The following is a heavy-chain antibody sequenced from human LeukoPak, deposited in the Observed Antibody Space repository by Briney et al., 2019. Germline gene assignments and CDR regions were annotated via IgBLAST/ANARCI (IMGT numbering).Heavy chain of an antibody. CDR2: IYHSGST. CDR1: GGSISSSNW. J-gene: IGHJ3*02. CDR3: ARDLYDILTGYYHDAFDI. D-gene: IGHD3-9*01. Sequence: SETLSLTCAVSGGSISSSNWWSWVRQPPGKGLEWIGEIYHSGSTNYNPSLKSRVTISVDKSKNQFSLKLSSVTAADTAVYYCARDLYDILTGYYHDAFDIWGQGTMVTVSS. V-gene: IGHV4-4*02.